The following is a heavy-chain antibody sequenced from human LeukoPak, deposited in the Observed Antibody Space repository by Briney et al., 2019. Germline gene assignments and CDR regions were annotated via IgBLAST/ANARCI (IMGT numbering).Heavy chain of an antibody. CDR2: ISYDGSNK. D-gene: IGHD2-21*02. CDR3: ARPRKVVTAIEPFDY. CDR1: GFTFSSYG. Sequence: PGGSLRLSCAASGFTFSSYGMHWVRQAPGKGLEWVAVISYDGSNKYYADSVKGRFTISRDNSKNTLYLQMNSLRAEDTAVYYCARPRKVVTAIEPFDYWGQGTLVTVSS. J-gene: IGHJ4*02. V-gene: IGHV3-30*03.